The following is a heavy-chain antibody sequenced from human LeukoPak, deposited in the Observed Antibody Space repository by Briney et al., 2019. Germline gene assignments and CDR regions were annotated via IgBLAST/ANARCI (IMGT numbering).Heavy chain of an antibody. CDR2: IRYDGSNK. D-gene: IGHD2-2*01. CDR1: GFTFSSYG. V-gene: IGHV3-30*02. CDR3: AKDGVVVVPAADEYFQH. Sequence: GSLRLSCAASGFTFSSYGMHWVRQAPGKGLEWVAFIRYDGSNKYYADSVKGRFTISRDNSKNTLYLQMNSLRAEDTAVYYCAKDGVVVVPAADEYFQHWGQGTLVTVSS. J-gene: IGHJ1*01.